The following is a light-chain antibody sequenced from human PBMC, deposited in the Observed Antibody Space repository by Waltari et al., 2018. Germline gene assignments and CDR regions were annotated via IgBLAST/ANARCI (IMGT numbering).Light chain of an antibody. CDR3: QQYNNWPTWT. CDR2: GAS. J-gene: IGKJ1*01. CDR1: QSVSSN. V-gene: IGKV3-15*01. Sequence: EIVMTQSPATLSVSPGERATLSCRASQSVSSNLAWDQQKPGQAPRLLIYGASTRATGIPARFSGSGSGTEFTLTISSMQSEDFAVYDCQQYNNWPTWTFGQGTKVEIK.